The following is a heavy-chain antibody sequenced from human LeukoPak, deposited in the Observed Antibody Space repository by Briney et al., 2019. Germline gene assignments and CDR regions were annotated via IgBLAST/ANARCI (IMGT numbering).Heavy chain of an antibody. CDR1: GFTFTSYW. Sequence: GGSLRLSCAASGFTFTSYWMHWVRQAPGKGLVWVSRVNSDGSSTTYADSVKGRFTISRDNAKNTLYLHMNSLRAEDTAVYYCASGRYYGMDVWGQGTTVTVSS. J-gene: IGHJ6*02. CDR3: ASGRYYGMDV. CDR2: VNSDGSST. V-gene: IGHV3-74*01.